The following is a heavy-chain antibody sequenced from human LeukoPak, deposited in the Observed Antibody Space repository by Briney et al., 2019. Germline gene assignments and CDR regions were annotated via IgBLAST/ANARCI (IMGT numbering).Heavy chain of an antibody. J-gene: IGHJ4*02. V-gene: IGHV4-39*01. CDR3: ARGQRGLYFDY. CDR1: GGSISSSYYY. D-gene: IGHD3-16*01. CDR2: IYYSGST. Sequence: PSETLSLTCTVSGGSISSSYYYWGWIRQPPGKGLEWIGSIYYSGSTYYNPSLKSRVTISVDTSKNQFSLKLSSVTAADTAVYYCARGQRGLYFDYWGQGTLVTVSS.